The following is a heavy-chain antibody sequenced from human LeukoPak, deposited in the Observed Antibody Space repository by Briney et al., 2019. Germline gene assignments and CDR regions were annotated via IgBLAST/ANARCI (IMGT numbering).Heavy chain of an antibody. V-gene: IGHV3-48*01. D-gene: IGHD2-15*01. Sequence: GGSLRLSCVGSGFTFSSYSMIWVRQAPGKGLEWVSYISSSGSSIYFVDSVKGRFTVSRDNAKNSLFLQMNSPRVEDTSTYFCARVKGSYFDYWGQGALVTVSS. CDR3: ARVKGSYFDY. CDR1: GFTFSSYS. CDR2: ISSSGSSI. J-gene: IGHJ4*02.